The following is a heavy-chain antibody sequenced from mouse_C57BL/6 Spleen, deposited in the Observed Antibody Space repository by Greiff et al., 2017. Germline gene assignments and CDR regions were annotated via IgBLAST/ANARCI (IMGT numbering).Heavy chain of an antibody. D-gene: IGHD1-1*01. V-gene: IGHV5-4*01. Sequence: EVQVVESGGGLVKPGGSLKLSCAASGFTFSSYAMSWVRQTPEKRLEWVATISDGGSYTYYPDNVKGRFTISRDNAKNNLYLQMSHLKSEDTAMYYCARDGDYYGSSSGYFDGWGTGTTVTVSS. CDR2: ISDGGSYT. CDR3: ARDGDYYGSSSGYFDG. J-gene: IGHJ1*03. CDR1: GFTFSSYA.